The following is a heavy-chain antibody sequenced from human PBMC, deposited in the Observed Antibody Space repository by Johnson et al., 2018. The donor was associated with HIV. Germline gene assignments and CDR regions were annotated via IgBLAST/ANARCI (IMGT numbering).Heavy chain of an antibody. D-gene: IGHD6-19*01. V-gene: IGHV3-30*03. Sequence: QVQLVESGGGVVQPGRSLRLSCAASGFTLSHYGMDWVRQAPGKGLEWVAVISNDGSQRYYADSVKGRFTISRENAKNSLYLQMNSLRAGDTAVYYCARSGGAVAGVDAFDIWGQGTMVIVYS. J-gene: IGHJ3*02. CDR1: GFTLSHYG. CDR3: ARSGGAVAGVDAFDI. CDR2: ISNDGSQR.